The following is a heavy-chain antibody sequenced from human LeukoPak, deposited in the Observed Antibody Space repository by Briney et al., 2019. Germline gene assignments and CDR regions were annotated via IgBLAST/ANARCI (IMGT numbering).Heavy chain of an antibody. D-gene: IGHD5-18*01. CDR3: ARGPRLMVTNPYYYYGMDV. CDR2: INHSRST. J-gene: IGHJ6*02. V-gene: IGHV4-34*01. Sequence: SETLSLTCAVYGGSFSGYYWSWIRQPPGKGLEWIGEINHSRSTNYNPSLKSRVTISVDTSKNQFSLKLSSVTAADTAVYYCARGPRLMVTNPYYYYGMDVWGQGTTVTVSS. CDR1: GGSFSGYY.